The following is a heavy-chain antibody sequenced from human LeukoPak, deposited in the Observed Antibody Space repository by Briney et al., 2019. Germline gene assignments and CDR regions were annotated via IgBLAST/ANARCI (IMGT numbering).Heavy chain of an antibody. CDR2: IYYSGST. J-gene: IGHJ5*02. CDR1: GGSISSSSYY. Sequence: SETLSLTCTVSGGSISSSSYYWGWLRQPPGKGLEWIGSIYYSGSTYYNPSLKSRVTISVDTSKNQFSLKLSSVTAADTAVYYCARAVEWVPDSSGYPNWFDHWGQGTLVTVSS. D-gene: IGHD3-22*01. CDR3: ARAVEWVPDSSGYPNWFDH. V-gene: IGHV4-39*07.